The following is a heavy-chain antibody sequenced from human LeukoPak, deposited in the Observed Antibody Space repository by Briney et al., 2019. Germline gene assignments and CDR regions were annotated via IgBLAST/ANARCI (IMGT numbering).Heavy chain of an antibody. CDR1: GGSFSVYY. CDR2: INHSGST. CDR3: AKRLRPRYWFDP. V-gene: IGHV4-34*01. Sequence: SETLSLTCAVYGGSFSVYYWSWMRHPPGKGLDWIGEINHSGSTNYNPSLKSRVTISVDTSKNQFSLKLSSVTAADTAVYYCAKRLRPRYWFDPWGQGTLVTVSS. D-gene: IGHD4-17*01. J-gene: IGHJ5*02.